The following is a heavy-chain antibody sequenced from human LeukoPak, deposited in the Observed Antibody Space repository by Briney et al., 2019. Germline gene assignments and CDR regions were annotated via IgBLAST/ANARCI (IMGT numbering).Heavy chain of an antibody. J-gene: IGHJ4*02. CDR3: ARRTYSSSWYGFNCFDY. D-gene: IGHD6-13*01. CDR1: GGSISSSSYY. CDR2: IYYSGST. Sequence: PSETLSLTCTVSGGSISSSSYYWGWIRQPPGKGLEWIGSIYYSGSTYYNPSLKSRVTISVDTSKNQFSLKLSSVTAADTAVYYCARRTYSSSWYGFNCFDYWGQGTLVTVSS. V-gene: IGHV4-39*01.